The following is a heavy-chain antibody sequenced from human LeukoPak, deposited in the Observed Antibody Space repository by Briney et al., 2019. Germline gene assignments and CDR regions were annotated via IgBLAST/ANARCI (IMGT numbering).Heavy chain of an antibody. J-gene: IGHJ6*03. CDR1: GFTFSSYA. CDR3: AKEPIAARLPYYYYYMDV. D-gene: IGHD6-6*01. Sequence: PGGSLRLSCAASGFTFSSYAMSWVRQAPGKGLEWVSAISGSGGSTYYADSVKGRFTISRDNSKNTLYLQMNSLRAEDTAVYYCAKEPIAARLPYYYYYMDVWGKGTTVTVSS. CDR2: ISGSGGST. V-gene: IGHV3-23*01.